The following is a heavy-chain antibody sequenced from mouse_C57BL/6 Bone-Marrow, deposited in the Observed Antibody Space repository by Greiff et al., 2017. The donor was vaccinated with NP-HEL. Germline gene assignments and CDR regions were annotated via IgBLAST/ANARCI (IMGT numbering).Heavy chain of an antibody. Sequence: QVQLQQSGAELARPGASVKLSCKASGYTFTSYGISWVKQRTGQGLEWIGRIYPGDGDTNYNGKFKGKATLTADKSSSTAYLQLSSLTSEDSAVYFCAGGPYYYAMDYWGQGTSVTVSS. CDR1: GYTFTSYG. V-gene: IGHV1-81*01. J-gene: IGHJ4*01. CDR3: AGGPYYYAMDY. CDR2: IYPGDGDT.